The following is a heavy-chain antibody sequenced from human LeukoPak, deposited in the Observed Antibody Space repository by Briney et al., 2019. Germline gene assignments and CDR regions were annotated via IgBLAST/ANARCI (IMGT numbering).Heavy chain of an antibody. J-gene: IGHJ4*02. Sequence: GGSLRLSCAASGFTFSTYAMSWVRQAPGKWLECVSALSGSGGSSYYADSVRGRFTISRDNSKNTLYLQMNSLRAEDTAVYYCAKERTSEGYFDYWGQGTLVTVSS. CDR2: LSGSGGSS. V-gene: IGHV3-23*01. CDR1: GFTFSTYA. CDR3: AKERTSEGYFDY. D-gene: IGHD1-1*01.